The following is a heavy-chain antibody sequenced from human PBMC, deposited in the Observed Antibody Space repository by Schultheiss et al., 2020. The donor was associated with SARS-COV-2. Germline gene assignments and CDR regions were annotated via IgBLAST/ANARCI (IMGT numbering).Heavy chain of an antibody. D-gene: IGHD6-6*01. J-gene: IGHJ4*02. CDR1: GFTFSSYS. CDR3: ARVQQLVGGPGLDY. CDR2: ISSSSSTI. Sequence: GGSLRLSCAASGFTFSSYSMNWVRQAPGKGLEWVSSISSSSSTIYYADSVKGRFTISRDNAKNSLYLQMNSLRAEDTAVYYCARVQQLVGGPGLDYWGQGTLVTVSS. V-gene: IGHV3-48*01.